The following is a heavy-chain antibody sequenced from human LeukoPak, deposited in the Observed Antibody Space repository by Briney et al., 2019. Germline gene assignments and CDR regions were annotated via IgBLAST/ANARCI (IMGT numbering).Heavy chain of an antibody. CDR2: IYYSGST. J-gene: IGHJ5*02. Sequence: PSETLSLTCTVSSGSISSSSYYWGWIRQPPGKGLEWIGRIYYSGSTYYNPSLKSRVTISVDTSKNQFSLKLSSVTAADTAVYYCARLTTAAVSWGQGTLVTVSS. CDR3: ARLTTAAVS. CDR1: SGSISSSSYY. V-gene: IGHV4-39*01. D-gene: IGHD4-11*01.